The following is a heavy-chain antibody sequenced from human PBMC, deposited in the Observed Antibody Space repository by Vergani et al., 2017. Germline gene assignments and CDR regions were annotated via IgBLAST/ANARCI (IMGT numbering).Heavy chain of an antibody. J-gene: IGHJ4*02. CDR1: GFTFSSYA. Sequence: EVQLLESGGGLVQPGGSLRLSCAASGFTFSSYAMSWVRQAPGKRLEWVSAISGSGGSTYYADSVKGRFTISRDNSKNTLYLQMNSLRAEDTAVYYCAKGHGDYYDSSGYYSPFDYWGQGTLVTVSS. CDR2: ISGSGGST. CDR3: AKGHGDYYDSSGYYSPFDY. D-gene: IGHD3-22*01. V-gene: IGHV3-23*01.